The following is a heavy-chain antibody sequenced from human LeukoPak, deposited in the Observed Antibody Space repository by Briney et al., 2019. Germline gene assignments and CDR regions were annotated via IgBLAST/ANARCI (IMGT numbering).Heavy chain of an antibody. V-gene: IGHV4-4*02. J-gene: IGHJ6*03. CDR3: ARNGDYCIDV. Sequence: SETLSLTCGVSGGSIISNWWSWVRQPPGKGLEWIGEIHPSGSTNYNPSLKARVTISVDKPKNQFSLKLSSVTAADTAVYYCARNGDYCIDVWGKGTTVTVS. CDR1: GGSIISNW. D-gene: IGHD2-8*01. CDR2: IHPSGST.